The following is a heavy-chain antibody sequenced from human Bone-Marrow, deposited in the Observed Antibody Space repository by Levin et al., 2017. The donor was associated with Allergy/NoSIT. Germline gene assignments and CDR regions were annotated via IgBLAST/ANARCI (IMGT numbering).Heavy chain of an antibody. D-gene: IGHD2-2*01. J-gene: IGHJ4*02. Sequence: GESLKISCTASAFTFRNYYMHWVRQAPGMGLVWVSNILNDGTTNYADSVKGRFTISRDNAKNALYLQMNSLGEEDTAVYFCARGGCDRTSCLDHWGQGILVTVSS. CDR1: AFTFRNYY. CDR2: ILNDGTT. V-gene: IGHV3-74*01. CDR3: ARGGCDRTSCLDH.